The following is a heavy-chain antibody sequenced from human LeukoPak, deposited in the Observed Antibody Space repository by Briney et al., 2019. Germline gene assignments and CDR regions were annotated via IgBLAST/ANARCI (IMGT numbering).Heavy chain of an antibody. V-gene: IGHV3-7*01. D-gene: IGHD1-26*01. CDR1: GFTFSSHW. J-gene: IGHJ4*02. Sequence: GGSLRLSCAASGFTFSSHWMSWVRQAPGKGLEWVANIREDGSERKYVDSVKGRFTISRDNAKNSLYLQMNSLRAEDTAVYYCARDAVVGANDFWGQGTLVTVSS. CDR2: IREDGSER. CDR3: ARDAVVGANDF.